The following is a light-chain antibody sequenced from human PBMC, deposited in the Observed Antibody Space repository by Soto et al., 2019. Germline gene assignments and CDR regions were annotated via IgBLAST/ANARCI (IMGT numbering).Light chain of an antibody. J-gene: IGKJ2*01. Sequence: EIVMTQSPATLSVSPGERATLSCRASQSVSSNLAWYQQKPGQAPRLLIYGASTRATGIPARFSGSGSGTEFALTISSRQSEDFAVYYCQQYNKWPQYTFGQGTKLEIK. CDR1: QSVSSN. CDR2: GAS. CDR3: QQYNKWPQYT. V-gene: IGKV3-15*01.